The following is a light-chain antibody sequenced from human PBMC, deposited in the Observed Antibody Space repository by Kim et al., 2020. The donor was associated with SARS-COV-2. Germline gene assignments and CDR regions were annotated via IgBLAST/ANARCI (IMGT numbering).Light chain of an antibody. J-gene: IGLJ3*02. V-gene: IGLV3-19*01. Sequence: GETVKITRQGDRHRSDYARGYQQKPGQAPVLVIYGKSNRPSGIPDRFSGSSSGNKASLTITGARAEDEADYYCNSRDSSGNRHNWVCGGGTKLTVL. CDR3: NSRDSSGNRHNWV. CDR2: GKS. CDR1: RHRSDY.